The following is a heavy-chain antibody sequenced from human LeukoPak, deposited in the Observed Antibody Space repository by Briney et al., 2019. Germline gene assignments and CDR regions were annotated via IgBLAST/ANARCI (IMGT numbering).Heavy chain of an antibody. CDR3: ARREEMVGEVHFGXXXQXTXXXVPSRSASAPT. D-gene: IGHD3-10*02. J-gene: IGHJ5*01. CDR1: GGSISSYY. CDR2: IYYSGST. V-gene: IGHV4-59*08. Sequence: PSETLSLTCTVSGGSISSYYWSWIRQPPGKGLEWIGYIYYSGSTNYNPSLKSRVAISVDTSKNQFSLKLSSVTAADTAVYYCARREEMVGEVHFGXXXQXTXXXVPSRSASAPTWG.